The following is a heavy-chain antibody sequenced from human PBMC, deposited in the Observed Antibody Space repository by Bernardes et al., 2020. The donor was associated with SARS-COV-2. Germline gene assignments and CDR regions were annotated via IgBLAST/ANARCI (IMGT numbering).Heavy chain of an antibody. CDR2: ISTSSSYI. D-gene: IGHD4-4*01. J-gene: IGHJ4*02. Sequence: GGCRRLSVAASGFTFSSYTMNWVRQAPGKGLEWISSISTSSSYISYSDSVRGRFTISRDNAKNSVSLQMNSLRAEDTAVYYCARVDFSNLYYFDYWGQGTPVTVSS. CDR3: ARVDFSNLYYFDY. CDR1: GFTFSSYT. V-gene: IGHV3-21*06.